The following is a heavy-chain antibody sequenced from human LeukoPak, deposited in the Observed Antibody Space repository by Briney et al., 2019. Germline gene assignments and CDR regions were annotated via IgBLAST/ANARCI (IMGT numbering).Heavy chain of an antibody. CDR1: GYTFTSYG. CDR2: ISAYNGNT. J-gene: IGHJ4*02. V-gene: IGHV1-18*01. Sequence: ASVKVSCKASGYTFTSYGISWVRQAPGLGLEWMGWISAYNGNTNYAQKFQGRVTMTTDTSTSAAYMELRSLRSDDTAVYYCARQVDTTMALPDYWGQGTLVTVSS. CDR3: ARQVDTTMALPDY. D-gene: IGHD5-18*01.